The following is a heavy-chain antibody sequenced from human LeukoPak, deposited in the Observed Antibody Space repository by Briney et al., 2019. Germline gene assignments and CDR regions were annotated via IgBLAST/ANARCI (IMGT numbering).Heavy chain of an antibody. CDR2: ISSSSSYI. CDR1: GFTFSSYS. D-gene: IGHD4-17*01. CDR3: ARLGSGLRGGNDY. J-gene: IGHJ4*02. Sequence: PGGSLRLSCAASGFTFSSYSMNWVRQAPGKGLEWVSSISSSSSYIYYADSVKGRFTISRDNAKNSLYLQMNSLRAEDTAVYYSARLGSGLRGGNDYWGQGTLVTVSS. V-gene: IGHV3-21*01.